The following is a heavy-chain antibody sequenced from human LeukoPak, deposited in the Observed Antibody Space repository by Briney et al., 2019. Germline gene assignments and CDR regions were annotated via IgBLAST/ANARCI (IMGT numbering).Heavy chain of an antibody. V-gene: IGHV3-48*03. D-gene: IGHD6-19*01. J-gene: IGHJ4*02. Sequence: GGSLRLSCAASGFTFSSYEMNWVRQAPGKGLEWVSYISASGSTMYYADSVKGRFTISRDNAKNSLYLQMDSLRAEDTAVYYCAREIAVTGLDYWGQGTLVTVSS. CDR2: ISASGSTM. CDR3: AREIAVTGLDY. CDR1: GFTFSSYE.